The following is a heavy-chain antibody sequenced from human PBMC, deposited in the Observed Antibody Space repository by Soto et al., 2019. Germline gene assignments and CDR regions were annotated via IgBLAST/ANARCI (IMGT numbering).Heavy chain of an antibody. CDR2: ISSSSSYI. J-gene: IGHJ6*02. CDR1: GFTFSSYA. V-gene: IGHV3-21*01. D-gene: IGHD6-19*01. Sequence: PGGSLRLSCAASGFTFSSYAMHWVRQAPGKGLEWVSSISSSSSYIYYADSVKGRFTISRDNAKNSLYLQMNSLRAEDTAVYYCARDRRIAVAGYPNYYYYYGMDVWGQGTTVTVSS. CDR3: ARDRRIAVAGYPNYYYYYGMDV.